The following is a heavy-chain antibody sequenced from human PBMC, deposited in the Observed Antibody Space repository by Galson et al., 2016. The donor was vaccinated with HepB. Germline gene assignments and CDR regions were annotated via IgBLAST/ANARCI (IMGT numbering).Heavy chain of an antibody. Sequence: SLRLSCAASGFIFSTYGMHWVRQAPGKGLEWVAVISFDGSDQYYADSVKGRFTISRDNSKNTLDLQMNSLKGEDTAVYYCAKGDNWNDGTLDIWGQGTMITVSS. CDR2: ISFDGSDQ. V-gene: IGHV3-30*18. CDR3: AKGDNWNDGTLDI. J-gene: IGHJ3*02. D-gene: IGHD1-1*01. CDR1: GFIFSTYG.